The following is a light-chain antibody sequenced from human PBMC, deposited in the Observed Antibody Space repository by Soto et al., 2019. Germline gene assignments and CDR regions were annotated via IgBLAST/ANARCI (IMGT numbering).Light chain of an antibody. CDR1: QSVSSY. J-gene: IGKJ4*01. Sequence: EIVLTQSPATLSLSPGERATLSCRASQSVSSYLAWYQQKPGQAPRLLIYDASNRATGIPARFSGSGSGKDFTLTISSLEPEDFAVYYCQQRSNWPPALTFGGGTKGES. CDR2: DAS. CDR3: QQRSNWPPALT. V-gene: IGKV3-11*01.